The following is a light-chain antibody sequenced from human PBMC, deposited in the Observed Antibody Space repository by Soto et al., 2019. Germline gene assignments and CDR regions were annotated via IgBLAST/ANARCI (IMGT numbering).Light chain of an antibody. Sequence: VLTQSPGTLSLSPRERATLSCRASQSVSSSYLAWYQQKPGQAPRLLIYGASSRATGIPDRFSGSGSGTDFTLTISRLEPEDFAVYYCQQYGSSPWTFGQGTKVDIK. J-gene: IGKJ1*01. CDR2: GAS. V-gene: IGKV3-20*01. CDR1: QSVSSSY. CDR3: QQYGSSPWT.